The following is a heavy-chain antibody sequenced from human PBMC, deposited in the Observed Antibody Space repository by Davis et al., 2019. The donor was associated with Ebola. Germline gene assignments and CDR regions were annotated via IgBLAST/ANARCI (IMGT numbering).Heavy chain of an antibody. D-gene: IGHD5-18*01. J-gene: IGHJ6*04. CDR3: GRDRTAMEGRNGMNV. Sequence: SVKVSCKASGGTFSSYAISWVRQAPGQGLGWMGRIIPILGIANYAQKFQGRVTITADKSTSTAYMELSSLGSRKTAVYYCGRDRTAMEGRNGMNVGGKGTTLTVSS. V-gene: IGHV1-69*04. CDR1: GGTFSSYA. CDR2: IIPILGIA.